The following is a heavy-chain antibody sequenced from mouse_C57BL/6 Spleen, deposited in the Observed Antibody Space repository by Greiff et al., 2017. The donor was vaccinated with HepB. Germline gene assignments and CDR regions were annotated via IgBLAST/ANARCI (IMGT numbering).Heavy chain of an antibody. CDR1: GFTFNTYA. Sequence: EVQLVESGGGLVQPKGSLKLSCAASGFTFNTYAMHWVRQAPGKGLEWVARISSKSSNYANYYAVSVKDRFTISKDDSQSMLYLQMNNLKTEDTAMYYCVRDGYYLFAYWGQGTLVTVSA. V-gene: IGHV10-3*01. CDR2: ISSKSSNYAN. CDR3: VRDGYYLFAY. J-gene: IGHJ3*01. D-gene: IGHD2-3*01.